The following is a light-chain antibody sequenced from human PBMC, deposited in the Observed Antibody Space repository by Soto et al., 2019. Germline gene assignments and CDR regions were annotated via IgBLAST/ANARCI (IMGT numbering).Light chain of an antibody. CDR1: QSVSSN. CDR3: HQYNNWPRALT. CDR2: GAS. V-gene: IGKV3-15*01. Sequence: EIVMTQSPATLSVSPGERGTLSCRASQSVSSNLAWYQQKPGQAPRLLIYGASTRATGIPARFSGSGSGTEFTLTISSLQSEDFAVYYGHQYNNWPRALTFGGGTRVEIK. J-gene: IGKJ4*01.